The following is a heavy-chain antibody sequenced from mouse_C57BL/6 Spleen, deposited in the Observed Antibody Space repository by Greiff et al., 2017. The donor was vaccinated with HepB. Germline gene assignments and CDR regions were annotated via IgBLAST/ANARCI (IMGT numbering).Heavy chain of an antibody. CDR2: IYPGNSDT. D-gene: IGHD1-2*01. V-gene: IGHV1-5*01. CDR1: GYTFTSYW. Sequence: VQLQQSGTVLARPGASVKMSCKTSGYTFTSYWMHWVKQRPGQGLEWIGAIYPGNSDTSYNQKFKGKAKLTAVTSASTAYMEISSLTDEDSAVYYCTRDELRYYFDYWGQGTTLTVSS. CDR3: TRDELRYYFDY. J-gene: IGHJ2*01.